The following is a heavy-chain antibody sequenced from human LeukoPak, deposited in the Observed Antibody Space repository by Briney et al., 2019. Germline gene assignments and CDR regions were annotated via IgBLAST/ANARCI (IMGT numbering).Heavy chain of an antibody. CDR3: ARKVDDYFDY. CDR1: GGTISNYY. J-gene: IGHJ4*02. V-gene: IGHV4-59*01. Sequence: SETLTLTCTASGGTISNYYWSWIRQPPGKGLDWIGYIYYSGSTNYNPSLKSRVTISVDTSKNQISLNLGSVTAADTAVYYCARKVDDYFDYWGQGTLVTVSS. CDR2: IYYSGST.